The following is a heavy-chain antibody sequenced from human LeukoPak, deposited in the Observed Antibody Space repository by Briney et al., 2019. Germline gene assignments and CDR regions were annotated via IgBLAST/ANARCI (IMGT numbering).Heavy chain of an antibody. D-gene: IGHD3-22*01. CDR3: ARAPPDYDSSGYYSSDAFDI. V-gene: IGHV4-4*07. Sequence: SETLSLTCTVSGGSISSYYWSWIRQPAGKGLEWIGRIYTSGSTNYNPSLKSRVTMSVDTSKNQFSLKLSSVTAADTAVYYCARAPPDYDSSGYYSSDAFDIWGQGTMVTVSS. J-gene: IGHJ3*02. CDR1: GGSISSYY. CDR2: IYTSGST.